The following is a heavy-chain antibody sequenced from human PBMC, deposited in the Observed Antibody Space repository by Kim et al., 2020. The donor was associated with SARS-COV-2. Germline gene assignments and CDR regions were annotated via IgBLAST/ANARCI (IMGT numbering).Heavy chain of an antibody. V-gene: IGHV3-33*01. CDR1: GFTFSSFC. CDR3: ARVRLAAEPNLFGP. J-gene: IGHJ5*02. CDR2: IWYDGSNK. Sequence: GGSLRLSCAASGFTFSSFCMHWVRQAPGKGLEWVAVIWYDGSNKYYADSVKGRFTISRDNSKNTLYLQMTSLRADDTAIYYCARVRLAAEPNLFGPWGQGTLVTVSS. D-gene: IGHD6-13*01.